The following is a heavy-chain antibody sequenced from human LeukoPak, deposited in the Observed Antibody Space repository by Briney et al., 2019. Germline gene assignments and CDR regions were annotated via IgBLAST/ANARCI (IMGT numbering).Heavy chain of an antibody. CDR3: AKGRIGGYFDSSGHPFDY. CDR2: ISASGGTT. J-gene: IGHJ4*02. CDR1: GFTFSSYA. Sequence: GGSLRLSCVASGFTFSSYAMSWVRQAPGKGLEWVSGISASGGTTYYADSVKGRFTISRDNSKNTLDLQMDSLRAEDTAVYYCAKGRIGGYFDSSGHPFDYWGQGTLVTVSS. D-gene: IGHD3-22*01. V-gene: IGHV3-23*01.